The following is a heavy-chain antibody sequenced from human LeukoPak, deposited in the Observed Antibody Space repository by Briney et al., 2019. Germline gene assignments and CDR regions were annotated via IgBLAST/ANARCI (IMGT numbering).Heavy chain of an antibody. Sequence: SETLSLTCTVSGASISRTTYYWGWFRQPPGKGLEWIATMFYSGYTYCNPSLKSRVTISIDTSENQVSLKLSFVTAADTALYYCAKEPTGDKSFDSWGQGTLVTVSS. CDR2: MFYSGYT. D-gene: IGHD7-27*01. J-gene: IGHJ4*02. CDR1: GASISRTTYY. V-gene: IGHV4-39*07. CDR3: AKEPTGDKSFDS.